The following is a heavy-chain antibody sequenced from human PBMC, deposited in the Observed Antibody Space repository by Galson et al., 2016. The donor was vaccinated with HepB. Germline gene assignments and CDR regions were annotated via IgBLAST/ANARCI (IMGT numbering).Heavy chain of an antibody. D-gene: IGHD4-17*01. CDR1: GDSVSSNSAA. J-gene: IGHJ6*04. Sequence: CAISGDSVSSNSAAWNWIRQSPSRGLEWLGRTYYRSKWYNDYAVSVKSRITINPDTSKNQFSLQLNSVTPEDTAVYYCASDWGAFNDYGDFDYHYYGMDGWGKGTTVTLPS. CDR2: TYYRSKWYN. CDR3: ASDWGAFNDYGDFDYHYYGMDG. V-gene: IGHV6-1*01.